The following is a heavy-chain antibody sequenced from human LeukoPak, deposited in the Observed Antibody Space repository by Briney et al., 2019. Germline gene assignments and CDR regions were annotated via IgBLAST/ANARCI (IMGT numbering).Heavy chain of an antibody. CDR3: ARDSGYAFDT. Sequence: GGSLRLSCAASGFTLSSYRMNWVRQAPGKGLEWVSYIRSSSCTIYYADSVKGRFTISSDNAKNSLYLQMNTLRDEDTAVYFCARDSGYAFDTWGQGTMVTVSS. CDR2: IRSSSCTI. J-gene: IGHJ3*02. V-gene: IGHV3-48*02. CDR1: GFTLSSYR.